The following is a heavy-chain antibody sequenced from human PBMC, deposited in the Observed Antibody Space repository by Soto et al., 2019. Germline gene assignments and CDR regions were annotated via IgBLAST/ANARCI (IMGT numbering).Heavy chain of an antibody. V-gene: IGHV3-30*18. CDR3: AKGLYYDSSGSIDY. J-gene: IGHJ4*02. Sequence: LRLSCAASGFTFSSYGMHWVRQAPGKGLEWVAVISYDGSNKYYADSVKGRFTISRDNSKNTLYLQMNSLRAEDTAVYYCAKGLYYDSSGSIDYWGQGTLVTVSS. D-gene: IGHD3-22*01. CDR2: ISYDGSNK. CDR1: GFTFSSYG.